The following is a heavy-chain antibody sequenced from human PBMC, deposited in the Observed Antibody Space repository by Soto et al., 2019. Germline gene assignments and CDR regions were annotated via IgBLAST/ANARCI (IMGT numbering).Heavy chain of an antibody. CDR3: AKDRTYYDSSGADY. J-gene: IGHJ4*02. V-gene: IGHV3-30*18. D-gene: IGHD3-22*01. CDR1: GFTFSNHG. CDR2: ISYDGGDE. Sequence: VQLVESGGGVVQPGRSLRLSCAASGFTFSNHGMHWVRQAPGKGLEWVAVISYDGGDEYHADSVKGRFTISRDNSKNMLYLQMNSLRSEDTAVYYCAKDRTYYDSSGADYWGQGTLVTVSS.